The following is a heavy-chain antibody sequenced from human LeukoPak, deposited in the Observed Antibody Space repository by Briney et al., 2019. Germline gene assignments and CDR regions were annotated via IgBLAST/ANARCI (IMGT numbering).Heavy chain of an antibody. J-gene: IGHJ4*02. V-gene: IGHV4-59*12. Sequence: KASETLSLTCTVSGGSISSYYWSWIRQPPGKGLEWIGYIYYSGSTNYNPSLKSRVTISVDTSKNQFFLKLSSVTAADTAVYYCARDQRDSYYYGSGQDYWGQGTLVTVSS. CDR3: ARDQRDSYYYGSGQDY. CDR2: IYYSGST. CDR1: GGSISSYY. D-gene: IGHD3-10*01.